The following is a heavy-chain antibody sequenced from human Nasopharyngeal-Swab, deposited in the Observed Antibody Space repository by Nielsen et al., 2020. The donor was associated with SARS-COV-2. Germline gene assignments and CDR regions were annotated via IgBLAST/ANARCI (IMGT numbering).Heavy chain of an antibody. V-gene: IGHV4-61*08. D-gene: IGHD2-21*02. CDR2: IYYSGST. J-gene: IGHJ3*02. CDR3: ARHVPMVTARGDAFDI. Sequence: GSLRLSCAVSGGSISSGGYSWSWIRQPPGKGLEWIGYIYYSGSTNYNPSLKSRVTISVDTSKNQFSLKLSSVTAADRAVYYCARHVPMVTARGDAFDIWGQGTMVTVSS. CDR1: GGSISSGGYS.